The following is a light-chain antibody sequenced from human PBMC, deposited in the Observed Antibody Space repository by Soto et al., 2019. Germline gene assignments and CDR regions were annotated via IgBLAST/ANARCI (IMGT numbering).Light chain of an antibody. J-gene: IGKJ2*01. CDR1: QNINNL. CDR3: QHYYTYPYT. CDR2: KAS. Sequence: DIQMTQSPSTLSASVGGRVTISCRASQNINNLLAWYQQKPGKVPKLLIYKASSLESGVPTRFSGSGSGKDVTLNNSNLQPDDFATYYCQHYYTYPYTFGQGTKLEIK. V-gene: IGKV1-5*03.